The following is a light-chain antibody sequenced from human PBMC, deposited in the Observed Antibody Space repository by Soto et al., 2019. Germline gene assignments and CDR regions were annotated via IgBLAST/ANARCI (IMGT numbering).Light chain of an antibody. CDR3: SSYGGNDHSV. Sequence: QCPLSNPPSASGTPRHSITISCTGTSSDLACYEYVSWYQPHPGKAPKLIIYEVNERPSGVPDRFSRSKSVHTASLSVSGPQAEDEADYYCSSYGGNDHSVFGDGTKGT. J-gene: IGLJ1*01. CDR2: EVN. V-gene: IGLV2-8*01. CDR1: SSDLACYEY.